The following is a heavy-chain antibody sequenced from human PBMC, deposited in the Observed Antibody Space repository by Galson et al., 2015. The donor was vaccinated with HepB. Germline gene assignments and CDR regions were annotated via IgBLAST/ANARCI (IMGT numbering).Heavy chain of an antibody. Sequence: SLRLPCAASGFTLSSYGMHWVRQAPGKGLEWVAVIWYDGSNKYYADSVKGRFTISRDNSKNTLYLQMNSLRAEDTALYYCARDPIYGGNGFDYWGQGTLVTVSS. CDR2: IWYDGSNK. CDR1: GFTLSSYG. CDR3: ARDPIYGGNGFDY. J-gene: IGHJ4*02. V-gene: IGHV3-33*01. D-gene: IGHD4-23*01.